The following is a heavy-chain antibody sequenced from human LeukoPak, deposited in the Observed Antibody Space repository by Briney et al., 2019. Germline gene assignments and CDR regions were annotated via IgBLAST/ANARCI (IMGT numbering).Heavy chain of an antibody. CDR2: INHSGST. J-gene: IGHJ4*02. CDR1: GGSFSGYY. CDR3: ARAAPPSGWFNY. D-gene: IGHD6-19*01. V-gene: IGHV4-34*01. Sequence: SETLSLTCAVYGGSFSGYYWSWIRQPPGKGLEWTGEINHSGSTNYNPSLKSRVTISVDTSKNQFSLKLSSVTAADTAVYYCARAAPPSGWFNYWGQGTLVTVSS.